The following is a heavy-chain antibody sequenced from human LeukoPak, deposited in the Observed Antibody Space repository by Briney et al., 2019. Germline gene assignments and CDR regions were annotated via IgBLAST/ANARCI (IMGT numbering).Heavy chain of an antibody. Sequence: SETLSLTCTVSGGSISSSSYYWDWIRQPPGKGLEWIGSFYYSGSTYYNPSLKSRVTISVDTSKNQFSLKLSSVTAADTAVYYCARTYCSSTSCYLDAFDIWGRGTMVTVSS. D-gene: IGHD2-2*01. J-gene: IGHJ3*02. V-gene: IGHV4-39*07. CDR2: FYYSGST. CDR3: ARTYCSSTSCYLDAFDI. CDR1: GGSISSSSYY.